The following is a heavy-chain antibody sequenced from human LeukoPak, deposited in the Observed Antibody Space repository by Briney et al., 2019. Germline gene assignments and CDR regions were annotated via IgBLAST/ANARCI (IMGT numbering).Heavy chain of an antibody. D-gene: IGHD3-22*01. CDR3: ASQATYYYDSSGYFDP. CDR1: GGSISSGGYS. Sequence: PSETLSLTCAASGGSISSGGYSWSWIRQPPGKGLEWIGYIYHSGSTYYNPSLKSRVTISVDRSKNQFSLKLSSVTAADTAVYYCASQATYYYDSSGYFDPWGQGTLVTVSS. V-gene: IGHV4-30-2*01. J-gene: IGHJ5*02. CDR2: IYHSGST.